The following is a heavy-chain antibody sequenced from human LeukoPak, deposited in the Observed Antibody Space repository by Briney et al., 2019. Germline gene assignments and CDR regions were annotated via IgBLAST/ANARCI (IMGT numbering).Heavy chain of an antibody. V-gene: IGHV3-23*01. J-gene: IGHJ4*02. Sequence: PGGSLRLSCAASGFTFSSYAMTWVRQAPGKGLAWVSSISKSDGSTYYADSVKGRFTISRDNSKNTVYLHMDSLRVEDTVIYYCARGALIPDFRGQGTLVTVSS. CDR3: ARGALIPDF. D-gene: IGHD2-21*01. CDR2: ISKSDGST. CDR1: GFTFSSYA.